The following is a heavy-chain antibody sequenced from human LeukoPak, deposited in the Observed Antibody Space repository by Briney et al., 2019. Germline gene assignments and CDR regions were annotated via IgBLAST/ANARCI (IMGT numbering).Heavy chain of an antibody. V-gene: IGHV3-23*01. Sequence: GGSLRLSCAASGFTFSSYAMSWVRQAPGKGLEWVSAISGSGGSTYYADSVKGRFTISRDNSKNTLYLQMSSLRAEDTAVYYCAKRRGYCSSTSCYGEINWFDPWGQGTLVTVSS. CDR3: AKRRGYCSSTSCYGEINWFDP. CDR2: ISGSGGST. D-gene: IGHD2-2*01. CDR1: GFTFSSYA. J-gene: IGHJ5*02.